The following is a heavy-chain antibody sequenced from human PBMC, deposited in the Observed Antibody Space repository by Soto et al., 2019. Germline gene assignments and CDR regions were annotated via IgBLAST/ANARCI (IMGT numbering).Heavy chain of an antibody. CDR2: ISDSGSTI. V-gene: IGHV3-48*01. J-gene: IGHJ5*02. CDR1: GFPFSSYA. CDR3: TRYGS. Sequence: EVHLVESGGGLVQPGWSLRLSCASSGFPFSSYAMNWVRQTPDKGLEWLSYISDSGSTIHYADSVKGRFTISRDNAKNSLYLQMNSLRAYDTALYYCTRYGSWGQGTLVTVSS. D-gene: IGHD3-10*01.